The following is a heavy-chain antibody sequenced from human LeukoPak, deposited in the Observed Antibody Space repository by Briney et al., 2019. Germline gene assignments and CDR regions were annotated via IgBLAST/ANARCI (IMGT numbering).Heavy chain of an antibody. CDR3: ASSERPNPGGP. CDR2: IYYSGST. Sequence: SETLSLTCTVSGGSITSGGFCWSWIRQHPGKGLEWIGYIYYSGSTYYNPSLKSRVTISVDTSKNQFSLKLSSVTAADTAVYYCASSERPNPGGPWGQGTLVTVSS. V-gene: IGHV4-31*03. J-gene: IGHJ5*02. D-gene: IGHD1-1*01. CDR1: GGSITSGGFC.